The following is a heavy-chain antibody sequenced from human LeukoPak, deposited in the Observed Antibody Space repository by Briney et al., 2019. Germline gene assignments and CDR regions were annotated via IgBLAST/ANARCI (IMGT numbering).Heavy chain of an antibody. CDR3: ARAPRGLSAPFDY. D-gene: IGHD3-16*02. CDR2: LYSGGNE. CDR1: GFTFSSYW. J-gene: IGHJ4*02. Sequence: GGSLRLSCAASGFTFSSYWMSWVRQAPGKGLEWVSVLYSGGNEYYADSVKGRFIISRHNSKNTVYPQMNSLRPEDTAVYYCARAPRGLSAPFDYWGQGTLVTVSS. V-gene: IGHV3-53*04.